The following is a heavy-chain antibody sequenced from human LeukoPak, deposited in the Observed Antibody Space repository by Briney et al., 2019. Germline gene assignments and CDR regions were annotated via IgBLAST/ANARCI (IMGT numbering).Heavy chain of an antibody. CDR3: ARSGFNFDS. J-gene: IGHJ4*02. D-gene: IGHD5-12*01. CDR2: ISSSGRII. V-gene: IGHV3-48*03. Sequence: PGGSLRLSCAASGFTFSTYEMNWVRQAPGKGLEWVSYISSSGRIIYYTDSVKGRFTISRDNAKNSLYLQMNSLRAEDTAVYYCARSGFNFDSWGQETLVTVSS. CDR1: GFTFSTYE.